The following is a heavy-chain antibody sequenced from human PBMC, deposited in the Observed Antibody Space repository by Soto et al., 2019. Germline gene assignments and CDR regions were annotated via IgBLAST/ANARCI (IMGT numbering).Heavy chain of an antibody. CDR3: ARGSWFGELLSGMDA. D-gene: IGHD3-10*01. CDR2: INHSGST. Sequence: PSETLSLTCAVYGGSFSGYYWSWIRQPPGKGLEWIGEINHSGSTNYNPSLKSRVTISVDTSKNQFSLKLSSVTAADTAVYYCARGSWFGELLSGMDAWGQGTTVTVS. J-gene: IGHJ6*02. CDR1: GGSFSGYY. V-gene: IGHV4-34*01.